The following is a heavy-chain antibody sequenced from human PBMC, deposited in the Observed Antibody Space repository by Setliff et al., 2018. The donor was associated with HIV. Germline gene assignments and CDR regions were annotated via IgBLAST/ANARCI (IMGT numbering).Heavy chain of an antibody. Sequence: SETLSLICTVYGGSFSGYYWTWIRQPPGKGLEFIGEMNHRGVIKYLSSLKSRVTMAVDTSKKQFSLKLKSVTAADTAVYYCFLFYDDRSGFYWDWGQGTPVTVSS. CDR2: MNHRGVI. J-gene: IGHJ4*02. CDR3: FLFYDDRSGFYWD. V-gene: IGHV4-34*01. D-gene: IGHD3-22*01. CDR1: GGSFSGYY.